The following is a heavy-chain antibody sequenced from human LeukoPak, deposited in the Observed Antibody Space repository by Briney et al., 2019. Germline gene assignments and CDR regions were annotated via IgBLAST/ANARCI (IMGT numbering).Heavy chain of an antibody. CDR2: INPNSGDT. D-gene: IGHD3-9*01. CDR1: GYTFTENY. CDR3: ARALTHRNDH. Sequence: ASVKVSCKASGYTFTENYMHWVRQAPGQGLEWMGRINPNSGDTNYAQKFQGRVSMARDTSISTAYMELSSLRSDDTAVYYCARALTHRNDHWGQGTLVTVSS. V-gene: IGHV1-2*02. J-gene: IGHJ4*02.